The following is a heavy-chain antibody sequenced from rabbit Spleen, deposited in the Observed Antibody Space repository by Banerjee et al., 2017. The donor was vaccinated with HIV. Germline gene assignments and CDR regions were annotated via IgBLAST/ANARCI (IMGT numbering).Heavy chain of an antibody. V-gene: IGHV1S40*01. Sequence: QSLEESGGDLVKPGASLTLTCMSSGVSFSGSSYMYWVRQAPGKGLEWIGCIYTGSDTTWYASWAKGRFTISKTSSTTVTLEMTSLTVADTATYFCARSISGVYRVNLWGPGTLVTVS. CDR2: IYTGSDTT. D-gene: IGHD1-1*01. CDR1: GVSFSGSSY. CDR3: ARSISGVYRVNL. J-gene: IGHJ4*01.